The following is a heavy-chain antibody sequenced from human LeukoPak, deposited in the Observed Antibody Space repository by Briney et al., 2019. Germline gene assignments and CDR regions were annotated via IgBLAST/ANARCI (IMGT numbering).Heavy chain of an antibody. V-gene: IGHV3-30-3*01. CDR1: GFTFSSYA. J-gene: IGHJ4*02. D-gene: IGHD4-17*01. CDR3: ARDYGDYAFDY. CDR2: ISYDGSNK. Sequence: GGSLRLSCAASGFTFSSYAMHWVRQAPCKGLEWVAVISYDGSNKYYADSVKGRFTISRDNSKNTLYLQMNSLRAEDTAVYYCARDYGDYAFDYWGQGTLVTASS.